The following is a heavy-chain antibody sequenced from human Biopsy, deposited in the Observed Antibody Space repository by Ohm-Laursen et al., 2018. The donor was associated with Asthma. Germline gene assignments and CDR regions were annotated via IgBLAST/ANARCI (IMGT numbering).Heavy chain of an antibody. CDR3: ARGDWYGSTSNGY. V-gene: IGHV3-30*03. D-gene: IGHD6-6*01. CDR2: LSYNGNNK. CDR1: GFILSNYD. Sequence: SLRLSCAASGFILSNYDMHWVRQAPGKGLEWVAVLSYNGNNKYYADSVRGRFTISRDNSENTLYPQMNSLRVEDTAVYYCARGDWYGSTSNGYWGQGTLVTVSA. J-gene: IGHJ4*02.